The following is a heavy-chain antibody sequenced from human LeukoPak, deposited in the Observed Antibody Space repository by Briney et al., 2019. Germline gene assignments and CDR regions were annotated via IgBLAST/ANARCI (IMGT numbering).Heavy chain of an antibody. D-gene: IGHD2-2*01. V-gene: IGHV3-23*01. CDR3: AKDPIYYAPAAPYYFDY. J-gene: IGHJ4*02. CDR1: GFSFINYA. Sequence: GGSLRLSCADSGFSFINYAMGWVRQAPGKGLEWVSVISGGGVNIFYAESVKGRFTISRDDSKNTVYLQMNSLRAEDTAVYYCAKDPIYYAPAAPYYFDYWGQGTLVTVSS. CDR2: ISGGGVNI.